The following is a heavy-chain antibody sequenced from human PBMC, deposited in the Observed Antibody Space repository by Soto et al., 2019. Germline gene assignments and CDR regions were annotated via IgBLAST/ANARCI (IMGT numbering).Heavy chain of an antibody. CDR3: AKVVWSGYYECDY. D-gene: IGHD3-3*01. CDR1: GFTFSSYG. J-gene: IGHJ4*02. CDR2: ISYDGSNK. V-gene: IGHV3-30*18. Sequence: PGGSLRLSCAASGFTFSSYGMHWVRQAPGKGLEWVAVISYDGSNKYYADSVKGRFTISRDNSKNTLYLQMNSLRAEDTAVYYCAKVVWSGYYECDYWGQGXLVTVYS.